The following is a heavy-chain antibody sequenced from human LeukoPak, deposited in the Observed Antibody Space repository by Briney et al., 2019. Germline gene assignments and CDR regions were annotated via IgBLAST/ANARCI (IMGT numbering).Heavy chain of an antibody. Sequence: GGSLRLSCAASGFTFSNYWMSWVRQAPGKGLEWGANMKEDGSEKNYVDSVKGRFTISRDTAQDSLYLQLNSLRAEDTAVYYCARDRGYSNFDYWGQGTLVTVSS. J-gene: IGHJ4*02. CDR1: GFTFSNYW. CDR3: ARDRGYSNFDY. D-gene: IGHD4-11*01. CDR2: MKEDGSEK. V-gene: IGHV3-7*01.